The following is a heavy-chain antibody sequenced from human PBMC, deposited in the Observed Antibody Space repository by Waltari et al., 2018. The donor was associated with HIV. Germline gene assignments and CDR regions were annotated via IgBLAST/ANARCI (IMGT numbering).Heavy chain of an antibody. Sequence: QVQLQESGPGLVKPSETLSLTCTVSVGSVSSGSYSWSWVPQPPGKGLEWIGYTYYSVSTNYNPSLESRVTISVDTSKNQFSLKLSSVTAADTAVYYCASLVGADFNYWGQGTLVTVSS. V-gene: IGHV4-61*01. D-gene: IGHD1-26*01. CDR2: TYYSVST. CDR1: VGSVSSGSYS. J-gene: IGHJ4*02. CDR3: ASLVGADFNY.